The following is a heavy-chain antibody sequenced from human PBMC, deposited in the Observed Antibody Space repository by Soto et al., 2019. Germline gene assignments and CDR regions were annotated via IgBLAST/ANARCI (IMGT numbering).Heavy chain of an antibody. CDR1: GFTFNTSA. CDR3: ARDREEQWLTHNYYYYAMDV. D-gene: IGHD6-19*01. Sequence: GGSLRLSCAASGFTFNTSAMHWVRQAPGKGLEWVAVIWSDGSEKYYADSVKSRFTISRDNSKKKIFLIMNSLRAEDTAVYYCARDREEQWLTHNYYYYAMDVWGQGTKVTVSS. CDR2: IWSDGSEK. J-gene: IGHJ6*02. V-gene: IGHV3-33*01.